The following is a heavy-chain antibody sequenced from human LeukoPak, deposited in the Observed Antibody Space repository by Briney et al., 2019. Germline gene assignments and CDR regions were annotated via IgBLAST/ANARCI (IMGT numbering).Heavy chain of an antibody. J-gene: IGHJ5*02. V-gene: IGHV3-23*01. Sequence: GSLRLSCAAXGFTFSSYAMSWVRQAPGKGLEWVSAISGSGGSTYYADSVKGRFTISRDNSKNTLYLQMNSLRAEDTAVYYCAREVYYYDSSGYYYSSWGQGTLVTVSS. CDR2: ISGSGGST. CDR3: AREVYYYDSSGYYYSS. D-gene: IGHD3-22*01. CDR1: GFTFSSYA.